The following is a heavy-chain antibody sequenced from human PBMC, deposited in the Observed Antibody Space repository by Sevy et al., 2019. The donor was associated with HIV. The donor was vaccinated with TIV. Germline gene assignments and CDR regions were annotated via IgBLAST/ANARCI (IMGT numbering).Heavy chain of an antibody. D-gene: IGHD2-2*01. Sequence: GGSLRLSCAASGFTFSSYAMSWVRQAPGKGLEWVSAISHSGDGTDYADSVKGRFTISRENSKNTLYLEMNSLRVEDTAVYYCAKGTLVVPTVTYYFYGMSVWGQGTTVTVSS. CDR3: AKGTLVVPTVTYYFYGMSV. CDR2: ISHSGDGT. V-gene: IGHV3-23*01. J-gene: IGHJ6*02. CDR1: GFTFSSYA.